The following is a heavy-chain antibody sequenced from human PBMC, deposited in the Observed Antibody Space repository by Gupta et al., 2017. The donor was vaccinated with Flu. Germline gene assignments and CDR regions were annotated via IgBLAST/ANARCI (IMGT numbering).Heavy chain of an antibody. J-gene: IGHJ1*01. V-gene: IGHV3-23*01. Sequence: EVQLLESGGGLVQPGGSLRLSFAAFGFTFSSYAMAWVRQAPGKGLDWVASTSGSGGSTYYADSVKGRFAISRDNSKNTLFLQMNTLRAADTAVYYCAKAPVQSSGLVGYFQHWGQGTLVTVSS. CDR2: TSGSGGST. CDR3: AKAPVQSSGLVGYFQH. CDR1: GFTFSSYA. D-gene: IGHD6-19*01.